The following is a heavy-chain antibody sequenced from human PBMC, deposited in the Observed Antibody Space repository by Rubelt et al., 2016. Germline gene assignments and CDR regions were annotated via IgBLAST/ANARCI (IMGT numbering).Heavy chain of an antibody. Sequence: QVQLVQSGAEVKKPGASVKVSCKASGYTFTGYYMHWVRQAPGQGLEWMGWINPNSGGTNYARKLPGRVTMTRDTSVSTAYMELSRLTAADTAVYYCARGNSGYDYGLDYWGQGTLVTVSS. CDR2: INPNSGGT. V-gene: IGHV1-2*02. CDR3: ARGNSGYDYGLDY. J-gene: IGHJ4*02. CDR1: GYTFTGYY. D-gene: IGHD5-12*01.